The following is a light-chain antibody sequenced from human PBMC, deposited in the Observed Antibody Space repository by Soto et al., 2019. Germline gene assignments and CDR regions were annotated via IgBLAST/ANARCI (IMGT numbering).Light chain of an antibody. J-gene: IGKJ4*01. Sequence: DIQMTQSPSSLSASIGDRVTITCRASQGIRNYLNWFQQKPGKAPKPLVYDVSNLSTGVPSRFSGSGSGTDFTLSISSLQPEDTATYYCQQYDNLPLTFGRGTKVEIK. CDR3: QQYDNLPLT. V-gene: IGKV1-33*01. CDR1: QGIRNY. CDR2: DVS.